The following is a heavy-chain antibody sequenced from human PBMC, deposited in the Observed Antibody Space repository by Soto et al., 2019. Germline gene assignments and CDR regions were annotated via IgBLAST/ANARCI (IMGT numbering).Heavy chain of an antibody. J-gene: IGHJ5*02. D-gene: IGHD3-9*01. CDR3: ARGLRYFEWLS. V-gene: IGHV4-59*01. CDR1: GGSINGYF. CDR2: IYYSGST. Sequence: SETLSLTCTVSGGSINGYFWSWIRQPPGKGLEWVGYIYYSGSTNYNPSLKSRLTISVDTSKNQFSLKLSSVTAADTAVYYCARGLRYFEWLSSGQGTLVTVSP.